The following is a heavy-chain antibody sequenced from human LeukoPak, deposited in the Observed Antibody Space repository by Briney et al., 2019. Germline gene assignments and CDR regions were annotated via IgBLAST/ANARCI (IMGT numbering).Heavy chain of an antibody. CDR1: GYTFTDYW. J-gene: IGHJ4*02. CDR3: ARAVAQDFDY. V-gene: IGHV1-46*01. Sequence: ASGKVSCKASGYTFTDYWIHWVRQAPGEGLDWMGMINPGSGETRYAQSFQGRVTMTRDTSTTSVNMELSSLRSEDTAVYYCARAVAQDFDYWGQGTLVTVSS. CDR2: INPGSGET.